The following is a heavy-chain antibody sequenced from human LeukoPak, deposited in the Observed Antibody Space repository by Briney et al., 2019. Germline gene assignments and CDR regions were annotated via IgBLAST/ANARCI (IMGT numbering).Heavy chain of an antibody. CDR3: AREYGDFDY. CDR2: IYYSGST. D-gene: IGHD4-17*01. V-gene: IGHV4-59*01. Sequence: SETLSLTCTVSGGSISSYYWSWIRQPPGKGLEWIGYIYYSGSTNYNPSPTSRVTISVDTSKNQFSLKLSSVTAADTAVYYCAREYGDFDYWGPRTLFSVSS. CDR1: GGSISSYY. J-gene: IGHJ4*02.